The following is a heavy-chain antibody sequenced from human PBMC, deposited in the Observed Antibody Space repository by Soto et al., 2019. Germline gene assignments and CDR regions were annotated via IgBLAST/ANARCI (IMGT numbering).Heavy chain of an antibody. CDR2: ISSSGSTI. V-gene: IGHV3-11*01. Sequence: GGSLRLSCAASGFTFSDYYMSWIRQAPGKGLEWVSYISSSGSTIYYADSVKGRFTISRDNAKNSLYLQMNSLRAEDTAVYYCARVGAMVVVPAATFDYWGQGTLVTVSS. CDR3: ARVGAMVVVPAATFDY. D-gene: IGHD2-2*01. CDR1: GFTFSDYY. J-gene: IGHJ4*02.